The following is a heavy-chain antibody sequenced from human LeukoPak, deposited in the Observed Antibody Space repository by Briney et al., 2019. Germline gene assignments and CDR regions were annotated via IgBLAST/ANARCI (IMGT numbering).Heavy chain of an antibody. Sequence: PGGSLRLSCAASGFTFSSYGMHWVRQAPGKGLEWVAFIRYDGSNKYYADSVKGRFTISRDDSKNTLYLQMNTLRAEDTAMYYCAKDPHWNYDQPLFDYWGQGTLVTVSS. V-gene: IGHV3-30*02. CDR2: IRYDGSNK. CDR3: AKDPHWNYDQPLFDY. J-gene: IGHJ4*02. D-gene: IGHD1-7*01. CDR1: GFTFSSYG.